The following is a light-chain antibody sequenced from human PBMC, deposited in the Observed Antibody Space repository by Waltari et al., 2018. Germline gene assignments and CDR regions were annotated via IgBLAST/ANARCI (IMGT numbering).Light chain of an antibody. V-gene: IGKV3-20*01. CDR1: RRVGASF. CDR3: QQYDQTPWT. J-gene: IGKJ1*01. Sequence: ETVLTQSPVTLSLSPGETATLSCRASRRVGASFLAWYQQRPGQSPRLLIYGTSTRATGIPDRFSGDGSGTDFTLIIRRLEPEDLGVYFCQQYDQTPWTFGQGTTVE. CDR2: GTS.